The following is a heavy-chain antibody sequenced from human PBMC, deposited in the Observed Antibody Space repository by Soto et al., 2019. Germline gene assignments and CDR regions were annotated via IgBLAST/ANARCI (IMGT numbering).Heavy chain of an antibody. CDR2: ISSSSSYI. CDR3: ARGTLELGYGMDV. CDR1: GFTFSSYS. J-gene: IGHJ6*02. D-gene: IGHD1-7*01. V-gene: IGHV3-21*01. Sequence: EVQLVESGGGLVKPGGSLRLSCAASGFTFSSYSMNWVRQAPGKGLEWVSSISSSSSYIYYADSVKGRFTISRDNAKNSLYLQMNSLRAEDTAVYYCARGTLELGYGMDVWGQGTTVTVSS.